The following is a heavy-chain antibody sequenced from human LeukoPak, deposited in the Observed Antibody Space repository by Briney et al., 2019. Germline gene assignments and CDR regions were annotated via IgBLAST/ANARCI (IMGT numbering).Heavy chain of an antibody. Sequence: SETLSLTCAVYGGSFSGYYWSWIRQPPGKGLEWIGEINHSGSTNYNPSLKSRVTISVDTSKNQFSLKLSSVTAADTAVYYCARHVPPGGTNAYFAYGAQEPLVPAPS. D-gene: IGHD3-16*01. CDR1: GGSFSGYY. J-gene: IGHJ4*02. CDR3: ARHVPPGGTNAYFAY. CDR2: INHSGST. V-gene: IGHV4-34*01.